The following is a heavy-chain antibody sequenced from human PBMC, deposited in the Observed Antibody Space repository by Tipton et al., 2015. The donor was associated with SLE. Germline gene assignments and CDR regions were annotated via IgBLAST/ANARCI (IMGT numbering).Heavy chain of an antibody. CDR2: VKSDGTSS. D-gene: IGHD2/OR15-2a*01. Sequence: SLRLSCAASGFIFSSYWIHWVRQGPGKGLVWVSSVKSDGTSSGYADSVKGRFTISRDNTKNTSLQMNGLRVEDTAVYYCAIRTTSISTGLHYYGMDVWGQGTTVIVSS. CDR1: GFIFSSYW. V-gene: IGHV3-74*01. J-gene: IGHJ6*02. CDR3: AIRTTSISTGLHYYGMDV.